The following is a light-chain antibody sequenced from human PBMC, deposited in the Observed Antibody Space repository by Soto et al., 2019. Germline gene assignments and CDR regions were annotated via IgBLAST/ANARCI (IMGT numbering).Light chain of an antibody. CDR2: GAS. CDR3: QQYGSSPLT. CDR1: QSVSSSY. V-gene: IGKV3-20*01. Sequence: PGERATLSCRASQSVSSSYLAWYRQRPGQAPRLLIYGASSRATGIPDRFSGSGSGTDFTLTISRLEPEDFAVYYCQQYGSSPLTFGGGTKVEIK. J-gene: IGKJ4*01.